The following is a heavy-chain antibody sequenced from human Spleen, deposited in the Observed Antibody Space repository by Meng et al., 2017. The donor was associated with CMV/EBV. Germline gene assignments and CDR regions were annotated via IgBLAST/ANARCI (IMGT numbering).Heavy chain of an antibody. D-gene: IGHD1-7*01. CDR1: DYSISNGYY. CDR3: ARVGIITGTKGLDY. J-gene: IGHJ4*02. Sequence: SETLSLTCTVSDYSISNGYYWGWIRQPPGKGLEWIGNIYHSGNTYYNPSLKSRVTISVDTSKNQFSLKLSSVTAADTAVYYCARVGIITGTKGLDYWGQGTLVTVSS. CDR2: IYHSGNT. V-gene: IGHV4-38-2*02.